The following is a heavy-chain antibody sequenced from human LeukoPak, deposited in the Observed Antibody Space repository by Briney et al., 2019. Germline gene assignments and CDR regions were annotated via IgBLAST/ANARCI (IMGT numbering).Heavy chain of an antibody. D-gene: IGHD5-18*01. J-gene: IGHJ6*03. Sequence: ASVKVSCKASGYTFTSYDINWVRQATGQGLEWMGWMNPNSGNTGYAQKFQGRVTITRNTSISTAYMELSSLRSEDTAVYYCARVGYSYGLAGYYYYMDVWGKGTTVTVSS. CDR3: ARVGYSYGLAGYYYYMDV. CDR2: MNPNSGNT. CDR1: GYTFTSYD. V-gene: IGHV1-8*03.